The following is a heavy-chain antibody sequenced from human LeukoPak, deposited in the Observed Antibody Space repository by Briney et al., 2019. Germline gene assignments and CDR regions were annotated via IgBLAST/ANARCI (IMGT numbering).Heavy chain of an antibody. CDR1: GDSFSRSY. Sequence: SETLSLTCTVSGDSFSRSYWSWIRQPPGKGLEGIGYISSSGRTNYNPALRSRLTISTDPSKNQFSLKLSSATAADTAVYFCARHRESYYESSHMWFDLWGQGTLLIVSS. D-gene: IGHD3-22*01. V-gene: IGHV4-59*08. CDR2: ISSSGRT. CDR3: ARHRESYYESSHMWFDL. J-gene: IGHJ5*02.